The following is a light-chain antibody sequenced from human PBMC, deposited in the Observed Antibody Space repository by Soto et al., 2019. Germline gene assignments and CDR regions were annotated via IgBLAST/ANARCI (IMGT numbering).Light chain of an antibody. J-gene: IGKJ4*01. CDR1: QSVGNH. CDR3: QHRDDWPPGAT. V-gene: IGKV3-11*01. Sequence: IVLTQSPATLSLSPGERATLSCRASQSVGNHLAWYQQRPGQAPRLLIYDASNRATGVPARFRGXXXXXXXXXIXSSLEPEDSAVYYCQHRDDWPPGATFGGGTKVEIK. CDR2: DAS.